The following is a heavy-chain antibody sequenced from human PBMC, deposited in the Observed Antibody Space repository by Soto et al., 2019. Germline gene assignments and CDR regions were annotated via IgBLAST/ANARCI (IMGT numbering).Heavy chain of an antibody. CDR2: IWFDGSNE. J-gene: IGHJ4*02. Sequence: QVQLVESGGGVVQPGRSLRLSCAASGFTFSTYGMHWVRQAPGKGLEWVAVIWFDGSNENYVDSVKGRFTISRDNSKNTLYLQMNSLRVEDTAVYYCARRYSGTYGVDYWGQGTLVTVSS. V-gene: IGHV3-33*01. D-gene: IGHD1-26*01. CDR3: ARRYSGTYGVDY. CDR1: GFTFSTYG.